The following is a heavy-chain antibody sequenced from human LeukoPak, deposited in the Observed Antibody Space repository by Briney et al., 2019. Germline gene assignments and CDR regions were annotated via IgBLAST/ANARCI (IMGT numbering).Heavy chain of an antibody. CDR3: ARFRNQGYCSSTSCYVYYMDV. Sequence: PSETLSLTCAVYGGSFSGYYWSWIRQPPGKGLEWIGEINHSGSTNYNPSLKSRVTISVDTSKNQFSLSLSSVTAADTAVYYCARFRNQGYCSSTSCYVYYMDVWGKGTTVTISS. V-gene: IGHV4-34*01. CDR1: GGSFSGYY. CDR2: INHSGST. D-gene: IGHD2-2*01. J-gene: IGHJ6*03.